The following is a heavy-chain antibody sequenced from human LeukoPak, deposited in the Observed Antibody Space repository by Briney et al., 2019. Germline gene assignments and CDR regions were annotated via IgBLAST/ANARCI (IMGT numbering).Heavy chain of an antibody. J-gene: IGHJ4*02. CDR3: ARDRYYYDSSARYFDY. Sequence: SETLSLTCTVSGDSISSGSYYWTWIRQPAGKGLEWIGRIYTSGSTNYSPSLKSRVTMSVDTSKNQFSLKLSSVTAADTAVYYCARDRYYYDSSARYFDYWGQGTLVTVSS. CDR2: IYTSGST. D-gene: IGHD3-22*01. V-gene: IGHV4-61*02. CDR1: GDSISSGSYY.